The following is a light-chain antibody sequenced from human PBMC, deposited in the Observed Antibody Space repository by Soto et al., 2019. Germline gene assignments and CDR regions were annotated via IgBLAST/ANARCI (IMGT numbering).Light chain of an antibody. CDR1: SSDVGGYNY. CDR3: SSYTSSTPLVV. Sequence: QSALTQPASVSGSPGQSITISCTGTSSDVGGYNYVSWYQQHPGKAPKLMIYEVSNRPSGVSNRFSGSKSGNTASLTISGLQAEDEADYYCSSYTSSTPLVVFGGGTKVTV. J-gene: IGLJ2*01. V-gene: IGLV2-14*01. CDR2: EVS.